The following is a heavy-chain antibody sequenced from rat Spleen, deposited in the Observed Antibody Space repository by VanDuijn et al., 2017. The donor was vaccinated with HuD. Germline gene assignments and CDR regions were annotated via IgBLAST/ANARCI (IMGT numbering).Heavy chain of an antibody. V-gene: IGHV2-41*01. Sequence: QVQLKESGPGLVQPSQTLSLTCTVAGFSLTSYNVHWVRQPPGKGLEWMGVMWSGGSTAYNSALKSRLSISRDTSKSQVFLKMNSLQTEDTATYYCARDPPTYYYDGYPDYWGQGVMVTVSS. J-gene: IGHJ2*01. CDR2: MWSGGST. CDR1: GFSLTSYN. D-gene: IGHD1-12*03. CDR3: ARDPPTYYYDGYPDY.